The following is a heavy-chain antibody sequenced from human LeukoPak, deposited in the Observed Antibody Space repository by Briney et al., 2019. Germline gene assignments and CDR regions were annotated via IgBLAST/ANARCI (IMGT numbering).Heavy chain of an antibody. V-gene: IGHV7-4-1*02. CDR3: AREARVRGVRETPYFDY. Sequence: ASVKVSCKASGYTFTSYAMNWVRQAPGQGLEWMGWINTNTGNPTYAQGFTGRFVFSLDTSVSTAYLQISSLKAEDTAVYYCAREARVRGVRETPYFDYGGQEPLVTVSS. D-gene: IGHD3-10*01. CDR1: GYTFTSYA. J-gene: IGHJ4*02. CDR2: INTNTGNP.